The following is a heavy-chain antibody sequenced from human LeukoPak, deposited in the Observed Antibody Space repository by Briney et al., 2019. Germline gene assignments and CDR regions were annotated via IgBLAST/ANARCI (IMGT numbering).Heavy chain of an antibody. D-gene: IGHD6-13*01. CDR1: GGSISSYY. J-gene: IGHJ4*02. CDR2: IYYSGTT. V-gene: IGHV4-59*01. CDR3: ARDRVAAAGSDY. Sequence: PSETLSLTCTVSGGSISSYYWSWIRQPPGKGLEWIGYIYYSGTTNYNPSLKSRVTISVDTSKNQFSLKLSSVTAADTAVYYCARDRVAAAGSDYWGQGTLVTVSS.